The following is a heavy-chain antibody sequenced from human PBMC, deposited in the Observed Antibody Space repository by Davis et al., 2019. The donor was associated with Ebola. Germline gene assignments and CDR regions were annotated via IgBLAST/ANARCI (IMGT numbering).Heavy chain of an antibody. V-gene: IGHV3-23*01. D-gene: IGHD1-26*01. J-gene: IGHJ4*02. Sequence: GESLKISCAASGFTFSSYAMSWVRQAPGKGLEWVSTISGSGGSTYYADSVKGRFTISRDNSKNTLYLQMNSLRAEDTAVYYCARGVGATPDYWGQGTLVTVSS. CDR3: ARGVGATPDY. CDR1: GFTFSSYA. CDR2: ISGSGGST.